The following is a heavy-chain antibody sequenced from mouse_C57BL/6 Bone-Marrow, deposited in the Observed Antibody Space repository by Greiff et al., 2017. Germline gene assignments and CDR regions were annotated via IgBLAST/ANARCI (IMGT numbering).Heavy chain of an antibody. CDR2: ILPGSGST. J-gene: IGHJ1*03. D-gene: IGHD1-1*01. CDR1: GYTFTGYW. CDR3: ARGVAIYNYGSIAYWYFDV. Sequence: QVQLQQSGAELMKPGASVKLSCKATGYTFTGYWIEWVKQRPGHGLEWIGEILPGSGSTNYNEKFKGKATFTADTSYNTAYMQRSSLTTEDSAMYYCARGVAIYNYGSIAYWYFDVWGTGTTVTVSS. V-gene: IGHV1-9*01.